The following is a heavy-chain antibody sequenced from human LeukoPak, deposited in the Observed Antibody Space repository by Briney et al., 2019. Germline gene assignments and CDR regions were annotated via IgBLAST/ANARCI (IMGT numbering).Heavy chain of an antibody. CDR1: GFTFSRYA. V-gene: IGHV3-30*04. CDR3: SGGGGIDY. CDR2: ISYDGSNK. Sequence: GGPLRLSCAASGFTFSRYAMHWVRQAPGKGLEWVAVISYDGSNKYYADSVKGRFTISRDNSKNTLYLQMNSLRAEDTGVSYCSGGGGIDYWGQGTLVTVSS. D-gene: IGHD1-14*01. J-gene: IGHJ4*02.